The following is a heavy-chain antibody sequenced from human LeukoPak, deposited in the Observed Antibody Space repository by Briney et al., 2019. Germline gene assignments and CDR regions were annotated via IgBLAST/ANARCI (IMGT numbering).Heavy chain of an antibody. J-gene: IGHJ4*02. CDR3: ARDRYISRSWGYDFDY. CDR2: IKQDGSEK. CDR1: GFTFSICW. D-gene: IGHD6-13*01. Sequence: QSGGSLRLSCAASGFTFSICWMSWVRQAPGKGLDWGTNIKQDGSEKYYVDSGKGRFTISRDNAKNSLYLQMNSLRAEDTAVYYCARDRYISRSWGYDFDYWGQGTLVTVSS. V-gene: IGHV3-7*01.